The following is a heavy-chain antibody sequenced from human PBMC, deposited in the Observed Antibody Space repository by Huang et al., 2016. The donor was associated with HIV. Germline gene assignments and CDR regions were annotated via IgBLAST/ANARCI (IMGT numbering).Heavy chain of an antibody. V-gene: IGHV4-34*01. CDR1: GESLGTYY. CDR3: ARRFRVAATRKWFDP. Sequence: QVQLQQWGAGLLKPSETLALTCAVYGESLGTYYWAWIRRPPGKGLQWIGEVNDGGDINYKPSLGSRVTISVDTSRNQVSLTVTSMTAADTATYYCARRFRVAATRKWFDPWGQGTLVIVSS. CDR2: VNDGGDI. J-gene: IGHJ5*02. D-gene: IGHD3-10*01.